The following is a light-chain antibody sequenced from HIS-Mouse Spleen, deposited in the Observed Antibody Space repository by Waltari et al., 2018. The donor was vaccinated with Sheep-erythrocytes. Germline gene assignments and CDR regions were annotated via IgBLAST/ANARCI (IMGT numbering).Light chain of an antibody. V-gene: IGKV1-6*01. CDR3: QQYYSTPLT. CDR1: QGIRND. J-gene: IGKJ4*01. Sequence: AIQMTQSPSSLSASVGDRVTITCRASQGIRNDLGWYQQKPGKAPKLLIYAASSLQSGVPDRFSGSGSGTDFTLTISSLQAEDVAVYYCQQYYSTPLTFGGGTKVEIK. CDR2: AAS.